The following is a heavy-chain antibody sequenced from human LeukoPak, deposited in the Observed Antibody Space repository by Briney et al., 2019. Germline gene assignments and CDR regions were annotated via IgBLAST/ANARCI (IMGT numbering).Heavy chain of an antibody. CDR2: ISPNSGGT. Sequence: ASVKVSCKASGYIFTGYYMYWVRQAPGQGLEWMGWISPNSGGTNYAQKFQGRVTMTRDTSISTAYMELSRLRSDDTAVYYCARENPPGIAAAGVDYWGQGTLVTVSS. CDR3: ARENPPGIAAAGVDY. CDR1: GYIFTGYY. J-gene: IGHJ4*02. D-gene: IGHD6-13*01. V-gene: IGHV1-2*02.